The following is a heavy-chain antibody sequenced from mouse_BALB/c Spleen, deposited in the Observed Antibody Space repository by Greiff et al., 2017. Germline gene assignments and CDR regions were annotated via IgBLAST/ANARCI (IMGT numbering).Heavy chain of an antibody. Sequence: EVMLVESGGGLVKPGGSLKLSCAASGFTFSSYAMSWVRQTPEKRLEWVATISSGGSYTYYPDSVKGRFTISRDNAKNTLYLQMSSLRFEDTAMYYCAREGITGFDYWGQGTTLTVSS. CDR2: ISSGGSYT. CDR3: AREGITGFDY. V-gene: IGHV5-9-1*01. J-gene: IGHJ2*01. CDR1: GFTFSSYA. D-gene: IGHD2-4*01.